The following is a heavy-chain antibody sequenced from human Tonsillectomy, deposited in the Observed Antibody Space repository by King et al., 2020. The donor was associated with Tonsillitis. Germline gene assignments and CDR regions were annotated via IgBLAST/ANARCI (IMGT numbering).Heavy chain of an antibody. V-gene: IGHV3-30*02. D-gene: IGHD3-22*01. Sequence: VQLVESGGGVVQPGGSLRLSCAASGFTFSSYGMHWVRQAPGKGLEWVAFIRYDGSNKYYADSVKGRFTISRDNSKNTLYLQMNSLRAEDTSVYYCATCRGSSGYYQSDYWGQGTLVTVSS. J-gene: IGHJ4*02. CDR2: IRYDGSNK. CDR1: GFTFSSYG. CDR3: ATCRGSSGYYQSDY.